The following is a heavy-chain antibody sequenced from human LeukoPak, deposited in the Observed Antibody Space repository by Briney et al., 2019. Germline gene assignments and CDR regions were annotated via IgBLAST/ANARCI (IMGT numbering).Heavy chain of an antibody. CDR3: VRQWMRDSGAYYDFHH. V-gene: IGHV4-39*01. CDR1: GVSISSSNYY. Sequence: SETLSLTCTVSGVSISSSNYYWGWIRQPPGKGLEWVGTIYYRGSAYYNPSLKSRVTISVDTSKNQFSLKLSSVTAADTAVYYCVRQWMRDSGAYYDFHHWGQGTLVTVST. D-gene: IGHD3-22*01. CDR2: IYYRGSA. J-gene: IGHJ4*02.